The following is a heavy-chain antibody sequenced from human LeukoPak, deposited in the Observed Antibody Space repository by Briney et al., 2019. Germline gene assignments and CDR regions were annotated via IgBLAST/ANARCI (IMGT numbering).Heavy chain of an antibody. D-gene: IGHD3-10*01. J-gene: IGHJ4*02. CDR2: ISSSSRSI. CDR3: VLGSPFDY. CDR1: GFTFSSYS. Sequence: GGSLRLSCAASGFTFSSYSMNWVRQAPGKGLEWVSYISSSSRSIYYADSVKDRFTISRDNANNSLSLQMNSLRDEDTAVYYCVLGSPFDYWGQGTLVTVSS. V-gene: IGHV3-48*02.